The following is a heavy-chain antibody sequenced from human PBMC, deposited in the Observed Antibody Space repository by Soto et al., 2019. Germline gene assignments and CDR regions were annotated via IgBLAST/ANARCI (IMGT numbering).Heavy chain of an antibody. V-gene: IGHV3-33*01. J-gene: IGHJ3*01. CDR3: ARDDALPDHGFDV. CDR2: IGKDGSRQ. CDR1: GFTFRNYG. Sequence: QVQLVESGGGVVQPGRSLTLSCAASGFTFRNYGMHWVRQAPGKGLEWVALIGKDGSRQMYADSVKGRFTISRDNSGNTLYLQLNRLRVDDTGPYYCARDDALPDHGFDVWGQGTTVTGSS.